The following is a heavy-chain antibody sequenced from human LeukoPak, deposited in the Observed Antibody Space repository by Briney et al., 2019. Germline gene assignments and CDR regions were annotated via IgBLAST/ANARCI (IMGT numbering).Heavy chain of an antibody. CDR2: INPNSGGT. Sequence: ASVKVSCKASGYTFTGNYMHWVRQAPGQGLEWMGWINPNSGGTNYAQKFQGRVTMTRDTSISTAYMELSRLRSDDTAVYYCARDPYSSGWNYWYFDLWGRGTLVTVSS. J-gene: IGHJ2*01. CDR1: GYTFTGNY. CDR3: ARDPYSSGWNYWYFDL. D-gene: IGHD6-19*01. V-gene: IGHV1-2*02.